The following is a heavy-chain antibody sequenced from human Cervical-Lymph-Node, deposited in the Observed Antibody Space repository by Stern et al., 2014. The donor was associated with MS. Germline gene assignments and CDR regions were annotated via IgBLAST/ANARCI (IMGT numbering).Heavy chain of an antibody. CDR2: IYPGDSET. J-gene: IGHJ4*02. D-gene: IGHD1-1*01. CDR1: GYRFTNNW. CDR3: ARRGHGYMGIDY. V-gene: IGHV5-51*03. Sequence: EMQLVESGAEVKKPGESLRISCEVSGYRFTNNWIGWVRQMPGKGLEWMGIIYPGDSETRYSPSFQGQVTILVDKSNTTTYLQWSSLKASDTAIYYCARRGHGYMGIDYWGQGTLVTVSS.